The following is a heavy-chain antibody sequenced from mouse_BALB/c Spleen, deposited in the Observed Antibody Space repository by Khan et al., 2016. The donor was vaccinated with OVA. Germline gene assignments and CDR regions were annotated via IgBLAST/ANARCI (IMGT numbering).Heavy chain of an antibody. CDR2: VSSLAYNF. CDR1: GFTFSDYG. J-gene: IGHJ3*01. V-gene: IGHV5-15*02. CDR3: ARGGKGGFAY. Sequence: EVELVESGGGLVQPGGSRKLSCAASGFTFSDYGMAWVRQAPGKGPEWVAFVSSLAYNFYYADTVTGRFTISRENAKNTLYLEMSSLRSEDTARYVCARGGKGGFAYWGQGTLVTVSA.